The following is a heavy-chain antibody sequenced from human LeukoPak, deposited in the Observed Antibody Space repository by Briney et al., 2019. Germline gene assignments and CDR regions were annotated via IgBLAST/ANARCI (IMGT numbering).Heavy chain of an antibody. CDR2: MCHSGTT. CDR1: GGSMNTYY. V-gene: IGHV4-4*07. J-gene: IGHJ4*02. Sequence: SETLSLTCTVSGGSMNTYYWTWLRQPAGKGLEWLGRMCHSGTTNYNSPLYNPSLSSRVTMSVDGAKNQFSLRLKSVTTADTANFCARERDHGYSYGFVLDSWGQGSLVTVSS. D-gene: IGHD5-18*01. CDR3: ARERDHGYSYGFVLDS.